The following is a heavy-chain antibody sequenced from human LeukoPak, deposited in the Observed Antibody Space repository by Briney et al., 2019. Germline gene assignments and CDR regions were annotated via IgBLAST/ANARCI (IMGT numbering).Heavy chain of an antibody. CDR2: IYNSGST. CDR3: ARAYYDFWSGSASAFDI. D-gene: IGHD3-3*01. CDR1: GGSISSGSYY. J-gene: IGHJ3*02. V-gene: IGHV4-61*02. Sequence: TSQTLSLTCTVSGGSISSGSYYWSWIRPPAGKRLEWIGRIYNSGSTNCNPSLKSRVTISVDTSKNQFSLKLSSVTAADTAVYYCARAYYDFWSGSASAFDIWGQGTMVTVSS.